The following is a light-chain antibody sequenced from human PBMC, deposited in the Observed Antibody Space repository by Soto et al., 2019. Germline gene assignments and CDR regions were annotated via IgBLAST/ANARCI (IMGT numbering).Light chain of an antibody. CDR1: QSISSW. CDR3: QQYNSYPGT. J-gene: IGKJ2*01. CDR2: KAS. Sequence: DIQMTQSPSTLSASVGDRVTITCRASQSISSWLAWYQQKXXXAPKLLIYKASSLESGVPSRFXXXGXGXXXXLTISSLQPDDFATYYCQQYNSYPGTFGQGTKLEIK. V-gene: IGKV1-5*03.